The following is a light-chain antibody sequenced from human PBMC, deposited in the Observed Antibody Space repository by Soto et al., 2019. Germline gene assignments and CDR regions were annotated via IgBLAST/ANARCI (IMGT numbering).Light chain of an antibody. CDR1: ESINRY. CDR3: QQSYSNPLT. CDR2: AAS. V-gene: IGKV1-39*01. J-gene: IGKJ4*01. Sequence: DFQMTQSPSSLSASVGDRVTVTCRASESINRYLNWYQQKPGKAPKLLIYAASTSLSGVPSRFSGSGSGTDFTLTITSLQLEDFATYYCQQSYSNPLTFGGGTKVEIK.